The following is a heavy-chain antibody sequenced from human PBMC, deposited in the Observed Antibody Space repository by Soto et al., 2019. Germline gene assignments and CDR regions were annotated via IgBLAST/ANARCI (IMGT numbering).Heavy chain of an antibody. J-gene: IGHJ6*03. V-gene: IGHV3-23*01. CDR1: GFTFSTYA. D-gene: IGHD2-8*01. CDR2: ITTSGGNT. CDR3: AGRYCTNGVCYTNYYYYIDV. Sequence: EVQLLESGGGLVQPGGSLRLSCAASGFTFSTYAMSWVRQAPGKGLEWVSTITTSGGNTYYADSVQGRFTISRDNSKNTLYLQMNSVRAEDTAVYYCAGRYCTNGVCYTNYYYYIDVWGKGTTVTVSS.